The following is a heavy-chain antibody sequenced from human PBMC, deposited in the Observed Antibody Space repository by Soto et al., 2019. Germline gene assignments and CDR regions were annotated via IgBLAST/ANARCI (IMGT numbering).Heavy chain of an antibody. CDR3: TRQGQDYYGSGPLAF. J-gene: IGHJ4*02. CDR1: GFTFSGSA. Sequence: GGSLRLSCAASGFTFSGSAMHWVRQASGKGLEWVGRIRSKANSYATAYAASVKGRFTISRDDSKNTAYLQMNSLKTEDTAVYYCTRQGQDYYGSGPLAFWGQGTLVTVSS. CDR2: IRSKANSYAT. D-gene: IGHD3-10*01. V-gene: IGHV3-73*01.